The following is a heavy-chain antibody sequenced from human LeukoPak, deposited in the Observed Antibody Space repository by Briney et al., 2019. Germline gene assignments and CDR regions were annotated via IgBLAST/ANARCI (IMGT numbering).Heavy chain of an antibody. CDR3: ARSPTGYYYGDY. CDR1: GYTFTSYD. D-gene: IGHD3-10*01. CDR2: MNPNSGNT. V-gene: IGHV1-8*03. J-gene: IGHJ4*02. Sequence: EASVKVSCKASGYTFTSYDINWARQATGQGLEWMGWMNPNSGNTGYAQKFQGRVTITRNTSISTAYMELSSLRSEDTAVYYCARSPTGYYYGDYWGQGTLVTVSS.